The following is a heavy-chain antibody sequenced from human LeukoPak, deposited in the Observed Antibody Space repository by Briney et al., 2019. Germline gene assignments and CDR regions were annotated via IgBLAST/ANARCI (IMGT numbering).Heavy chain of an antibody. V-gene: IGHV1-69*05. CDR2: IIPIFGTA. J-gene: IGHJ4*02. CDR1: GGTFSSYA. Sequence: SVKVSCKASGGTFSSYAISWVRQAPGQGLEWMGGIIPIFGTANYAQKFQGGVTITTDESTSTAYMELSSLRSEDTAVYYCARGGSTTVTTNFDYWGQGTLVTVSS. D-gene: IGHD4-17*01. CDR3: ARGGSTTVTTNFDY.